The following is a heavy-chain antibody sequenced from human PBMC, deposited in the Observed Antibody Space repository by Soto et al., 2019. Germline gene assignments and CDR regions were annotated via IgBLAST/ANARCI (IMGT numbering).Heavy chain of an antibody. V-gene: IGHV1-18*04. CDR3: ARDIRITIFGVVIISYHYYGMDV. CDR2: ISAYNGNT. Sequence: ASVKVSCKASGYTFTSYGISWVRQAPGQGLEWMGWISAYNGNTNYAQKLQGRVTMTTDTSTSTAYMELRSLRSDDTAVYYCARDIRITIFGVVIISYHYYGMDVWGQGTTVTVSS. CDR1: GYTFTSYG. J-gene: IGHJ6*02. D-gene: IGHD3-3*01.